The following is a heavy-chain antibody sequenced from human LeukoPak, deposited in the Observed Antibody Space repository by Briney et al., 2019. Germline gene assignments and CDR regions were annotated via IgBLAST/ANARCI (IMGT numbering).Heavy chain of an antibody. J-gene: IGHJ4*02. CDR2: TNQDGNEK. CDR1: GFTFSNHW. CDR3: ARGDDFSGDY. V-gene: IGHV3-7*04. D-gene: IGHD2-21*02. Sequence: GGSLRLSCAASGFTFSNHWMSWVRQAPGEGLEWVANTNQDGNEKYYVDSVKGRFTISRDNAKNSLYLQMNSLRAEDTAVYYCARGDDFSGDYWGQGTLVTVSS.